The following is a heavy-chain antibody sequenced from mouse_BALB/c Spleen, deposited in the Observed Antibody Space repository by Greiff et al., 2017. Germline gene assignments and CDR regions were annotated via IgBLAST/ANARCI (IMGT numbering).Heavy chain of an antibody. D-gene: IGHD4-1*01. CDR1: GFSLTSYG. V-gene: IGHV2-9*02. CDR3: ARELTGTYWYFDV. CDR2: IWAGGST. J-gene: IGHJ1*01. Sequence: VKLMESGPGLVAPSQSLSITCTVSGFSLTSYGVHWVRQPPGKGLEWLGVIWAGGSTNYNSALMSRLSISKDNSKSQVFLKMNSLQTDDTAMYYCARELTGTYWYFDVWGAGTTVTVSS.